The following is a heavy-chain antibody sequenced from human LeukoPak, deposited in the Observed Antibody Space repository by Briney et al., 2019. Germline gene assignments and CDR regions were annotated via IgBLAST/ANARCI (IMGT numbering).Heavy chain of an antibody. CDR3: ARVRGLLSRLSNYFDY. J-gene: IGHJ4*02. CDR2: INHSGST. CDR1: GGSFSGYY. Sequence: PSETLSLTCAVYGGSFSGYYWSWIRQPPGKGLEWIGEINHSGSTNYNPSLKSRVTISVDTSKNQFSLKLSSVTAADTAVYYCARVRGLLSRLSNYFDYWGQGTLVTVSS. D-gene: IGHD3-10*01. V-gene: IGHV4-34*01.